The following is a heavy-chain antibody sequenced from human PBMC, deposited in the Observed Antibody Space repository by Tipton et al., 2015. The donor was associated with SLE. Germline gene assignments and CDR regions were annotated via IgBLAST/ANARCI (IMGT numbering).Heavy chain of an antibody. Sequence: TLSLTCTVSGGPISSHYWSWIRQPPGKGLEWIGYIYYSGSTNYNPSLKSRVTISVDTSKNQFSLKLSSVTAADTAVYYCARMIDMEQQLVQSAYWYFDLWGRGTLVTVSS. V-gene: IGHV4-59*11. CDR2: IYYSGST. J-gene: IGHJ2*01. D-gene: IGHD6-13*01. CDR1: GGPISSHY. CDR3: ARMIDMEQQLVQSAYWYFDL.